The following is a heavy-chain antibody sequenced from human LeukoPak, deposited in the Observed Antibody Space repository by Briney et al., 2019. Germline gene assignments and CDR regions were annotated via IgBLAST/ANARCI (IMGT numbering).Heavy chain of an antibody. CDR2: MSFSGST. CDR3: ARRNLQGGLDY. V-gene: IGHV4-59*01. CDR1: GDSISSYY. D-gene: IGHD1-14*01. J-gene: IGHJ4*02. Sequence: PSETLSLTCTVSGDSISSYYWSWIRQPPGKGLEWIGYMSFSGSTNYNASLKSRVTMSVDIPKNHFSLKLRSVTAGDTAVYYFARRNLQGGLDYWGQGALVTVSS.